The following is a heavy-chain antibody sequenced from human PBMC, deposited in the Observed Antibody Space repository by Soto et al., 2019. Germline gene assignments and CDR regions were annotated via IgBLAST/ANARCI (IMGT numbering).Heavy chain of an antibody. CDR2: ISGYNGDT. Sequence: QAQLVQSGGEVKKPGASVKVSCKASGYTFSRYGFSWVRQAPGQGLEWMGRISGYNGDTKYSQKFQDRVTMTTDKSPNPAYMDLRSLTSDYTAVYYCARVNIFGAETSHPYNYGMDVWGQGTTVTVSS. CDR3: ARVNIFGAETSHPYNYGMDV. V-gene: IGHV1-18*01. CDR1: GYTFSRYG. D-gene: IGHD3-3*02. J-gene: IGHJ6*02.